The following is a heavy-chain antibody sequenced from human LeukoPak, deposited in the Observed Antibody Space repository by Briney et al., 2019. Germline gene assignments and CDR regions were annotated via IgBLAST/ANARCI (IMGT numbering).Heavy chain of an antibody. Sequence: GGSLRLSCAASGFTLSDFAMTWVRQAPGKGLEWVSSVSDIGPNTYYAASVKGRFTISRDTSKNTLYLQMNSLRAEDTAVYYCTKRLSLRFDAFDIWGPGTMLTVSS. CDR1: GFTLSDFA. J-gene: IGHJ3*02. V-gene: IGHV3-23*01. D-gene: IGHD3-3*01. CDR3: TKRLSLRFDAFDI. CDR2: VSDIGPNT.